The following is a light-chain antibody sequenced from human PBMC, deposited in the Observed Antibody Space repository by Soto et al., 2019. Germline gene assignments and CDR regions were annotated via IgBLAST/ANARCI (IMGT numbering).Light chain of an antibody. CDR2: TNN. CDR3: AAWDDSLNGPLMV. CDR1: SSNIGSNT. Sequence: QTVVTQPPSASGTPGQRVTLSCSGSSSNIGSNTVNWYQQLPGTAPKLLIYTNNQRPSGVPDRFSGSKSGTSASLAISGLQSEDEADYYCAAWDDSLNGPLMVFGNGTKLTVL. V-gene: IGLV1-44*01. J-gene: IGLJ1*01.